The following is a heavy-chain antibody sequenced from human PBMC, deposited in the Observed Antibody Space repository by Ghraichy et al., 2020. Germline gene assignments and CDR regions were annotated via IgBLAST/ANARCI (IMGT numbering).Heavy chain of an antibody. D-gene: IGHD2-15*01. CDR2: IYTSGST. V-gene: IGHV4-4*09. Sequence: SETLSLTCTVSGGSISSYYWSWIRQPPGKGLEWIGYIYTSGSTNYNPSLKSRVTISVDTSKNQFSLKLSSVTAADTAVYYCARLGCSGGSCYFGDYWGQGTLVTVSS. J-gene: IGHJ4*02. CDR3: ARLGCSGGSCYFGDY. CDR1: GGSISSYY.